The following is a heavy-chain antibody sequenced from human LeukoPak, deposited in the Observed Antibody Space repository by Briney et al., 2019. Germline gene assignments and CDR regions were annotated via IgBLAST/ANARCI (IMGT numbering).Heavy chain of an antibody. V-gene: IGHV1-2*02. D-gene: IGHD6-19*01. Sequence: GASVKVSCKASGYTFTGYYMHWVRQAPGQGLEWMGWINPNSGGTNYAQKFQGRVTMTRDTSISTAYMELSRLRSDDTAVYYCARGRALSGKPASSAWYSWFDPWGQGTLVTVSS. CDR3: ARGRALSGKPASSAWYSWFDP. CDR1: GYTFTGYY. CDR2: INPNSGGT. J-gene: IGHJ5*02.